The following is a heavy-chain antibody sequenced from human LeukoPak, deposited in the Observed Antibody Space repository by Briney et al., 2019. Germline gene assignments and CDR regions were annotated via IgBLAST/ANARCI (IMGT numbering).Heavy chain of an antibody. J-gene: IGHJ5*02. CDR3: ARLIASDYDFWSGLNWFDP. V-gene: IGHV4-59*01. CDR2: IYYSGTT. CDR1: GVSISSYY. Sequence: SETLSLTCTVSGVSISSYYWNWIRHTPGKGLEWIGYIYYSGTTNYNPSLKSRVTISLDTSKNQFSLNLNSVTAADTAVYYCARLIASDYDFWSGLNWFDPWGQGTLVTVSS. D-gene: IGHD3-3*01.